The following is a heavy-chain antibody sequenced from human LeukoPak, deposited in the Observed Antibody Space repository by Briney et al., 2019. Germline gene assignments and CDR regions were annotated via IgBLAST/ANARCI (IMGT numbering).Heavy chain of an antibody. J-gene: IGHJ3*02. CDR2: ISSNGGST. Sequence: GGSLRLSCSASGFTFSSYAMHWVRQAPGKGLEYVSAISSNGGSTYYADSVKGRFTISRDNSKNTLYLQMSSLRAEDTAVYYCVKDPYCSSTSCRGHAFDIWGQGTMVTASS. CDR1: GFTFSSYA. CDR3: VKDPYCSSTSCRGHAFDI. D-gene: IGHD2-2*01. V-gene: IGHV3-64D*06.